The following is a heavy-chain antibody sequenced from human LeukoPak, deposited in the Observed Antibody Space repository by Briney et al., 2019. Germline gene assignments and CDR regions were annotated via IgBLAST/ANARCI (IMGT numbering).Heavy chain of an antibody. V-gene: IGHV4-31*03. CDR2: IYYSGST. Sequence: SETLSLTCTVSGGSISSGGYYWSWIRQHPGKGLEWIGYIYYSGSTYYNPSLKSRVTISVDTSKNQLSLKLSSVTAADTAVYYCATNRGYYGRAFDIWGQGTMVTVSS. CDR1: GGSISSGGYY. J-gene: IGHJ3*02. CDR3: ATNRGYYGRAFDI. D-gene: IGHD3-10*01.